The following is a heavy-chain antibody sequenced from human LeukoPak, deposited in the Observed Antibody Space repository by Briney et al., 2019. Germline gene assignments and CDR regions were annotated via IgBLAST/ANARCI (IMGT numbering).Heavy chain of an antibody. CDR3: ARGLWFATLVGYYFDY. CDR1: GFTFTDYA. CDR2: TNAGNGHT. V-gene: IGHV1-3*01. J-gene: IGHJ4*02. D-gene: IGHD3-10*01. Sequence: ASVKVSCKASGFTFTDYALQWVRQAPGQRLDWMGWTNAGNGHTRYSQNFQGRVTITRDTSASTVYMELNSLRSEDTAVYYCARGLWFATLVGYYFDYWGQGTLVTVSS.